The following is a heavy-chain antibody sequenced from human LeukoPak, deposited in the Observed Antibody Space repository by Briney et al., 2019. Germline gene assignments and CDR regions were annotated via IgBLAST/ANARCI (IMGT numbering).Heavy chain of an antibody. CDR2: ISGSGGST. CDR1: GFTFSSYA. J-gene: IGHJ4*02. D-gene: IGHD3-10*01. Sequence: GGSLRLSCAASGFTFSSYAMSWVRQAPGRGLEWVSAISGSGGSTYYADSVKGRFTISRDNSKNTLYLQMNSLRAEDTAVYYCAKDDGSGSYYPFDYWGQGTLVTVSS. V-gene: IGHV3-23*01. CDR3: AKDDGSGSYYPFDY.